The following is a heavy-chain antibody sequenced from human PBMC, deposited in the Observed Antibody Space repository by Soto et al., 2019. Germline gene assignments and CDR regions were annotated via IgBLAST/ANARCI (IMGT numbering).Heavy chain of an antibody. V-gene: IGHV1-3*01. CDR2: INAGNGNT. D-gene: IGHD2-2*01. CDR1: GYTFTSYA. Sequence: ASVKVSCKSSGYTFTSYAKHWVRQAPGQRLEWMGWINAGNGNTKYSQKFQGRVTITRDTSASTAYMELSSLRSEDTAVYYCAREIVVVPAAMGSYYYGMDVWGQGTMVTVS. CDR3: AREIVVVPAAMGSYYYGMDV. J-gene: IGHJ6*02.